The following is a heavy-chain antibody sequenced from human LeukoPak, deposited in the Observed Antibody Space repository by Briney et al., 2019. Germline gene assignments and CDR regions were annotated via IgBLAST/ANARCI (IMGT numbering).Heavy chain of an antibody. CDR1: GYTFTSYG. J-gene: IGHJ4*02. D-gene: IGHD3-16*02. Sequence: GASVKVSCKASGYTFTSYGISWVRQAPGQGLEWMGWISAYNGNTNYAQKPQGRVTMTTDTSTSTAYMELRSLRSDDTAVYYCATYYDYIWGSYRQPNTAFDYWGQGTLDTVSS. CDR3: ATYYDYIWGSYRQPNTAFDY. V-gene: IGHV1-18*01. CDR2: ISAYNGNT.